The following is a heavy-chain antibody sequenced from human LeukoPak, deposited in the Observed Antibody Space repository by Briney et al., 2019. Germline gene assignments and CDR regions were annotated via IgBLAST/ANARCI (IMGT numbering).Heavy chain of an antibody. CDR3: ARYSSRGGGFDY. D-gene: IGHD6-13*01. J-gene: IGHJ4*02. V-gene: IGHV3-7*04. CDR2: IKQDGTEE. CDR1: GFTLSSHW. Sequence: GGSLRLSCAASGFTLSSHWMSWVRQAPGKGLEWVANIKQDGTEEYYVDSVKGRFTISRDNSKNSQYLQMNSLRAEDAAVYYCARYSSRGGGFDYWGQGSLVTVSS.